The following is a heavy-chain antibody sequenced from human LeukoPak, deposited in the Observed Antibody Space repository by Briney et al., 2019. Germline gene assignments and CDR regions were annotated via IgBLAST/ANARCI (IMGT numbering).Heavy chain of an antibody. D-gene: IGHD3-10*01. CDR2: MNPNNGNT. CDR1: GFTFTSYD. Sequence: ASVTVSCTASGFTFTSYDINWVRQASGQGLEWMGWMNPNNGNTGYAQKFQGRVTMTRDTSISTAYMELRGLRSEDTAVYYCVRDGEGVAISVNYWFDPWGQGTLVTVSS. J-gene: IGHJ5*02. V-gene: IGHV1-8*01. CDR3: VRDGEGVAISVNYWFDP.